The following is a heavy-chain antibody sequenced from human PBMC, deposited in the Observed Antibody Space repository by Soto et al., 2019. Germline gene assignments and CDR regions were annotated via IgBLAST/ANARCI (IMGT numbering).Heavy chain of an antibody. CDR2: ISYEGSHT. CDR3: AKGVHCGGGSCSWSEGFDY. D-gene: IGHD2-15*01. Sequence: QVQLVESGGGVVQPGRSLRLSCAASGFIFSSYGMHWVRQAPGKGLEWVAVISYEGSHTYYADSVKGRFTITRDNSKNTLYLQMNSLRPADTAVYYCAKGVHCGGGSCSWSEGFDYWGQGTLLTVSS. J-gene: IGHJ4*02. V-gene: IGHV3-30*18. CDR1: GFIFSSYG.